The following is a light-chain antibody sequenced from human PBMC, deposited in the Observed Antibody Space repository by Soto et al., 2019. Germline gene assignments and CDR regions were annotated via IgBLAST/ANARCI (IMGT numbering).Light chain of an antibody. J-gene: IGLJ3*02. CDR2: RNT. CDR1: SSNIGRNY. V-gene: IGLV1-47*01. Sequence: QSVLTQPPSASGTPGQRFTSSCSGSSSNIGRNYVYWYQQLPGTAPKLLIYRNTQRPSGVPDRFSGSKSGASASLAISGLRSEDEADYYCAAWDSLSAWVFGGGTKLTVL. CDR3: AAWDSLSAWV.